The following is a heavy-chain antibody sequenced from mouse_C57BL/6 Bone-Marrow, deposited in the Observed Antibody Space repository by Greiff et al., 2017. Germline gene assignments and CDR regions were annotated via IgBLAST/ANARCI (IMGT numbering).Heavy chain of an antibody. CDR3: ARDYGNRAY. V-gene: IGHV1-50*01. J-gene: IGHJ3*01. CDR1: GYTFTSYW. D-gene: IGHD2-1*01. CDR2: IDPSDSYT. Sequence: QVQLQQPGAELVKPGASVKLSCKASGYTFTSYWMQWVKQRPGQGLEWIGEIDPSDSYTNYNQKFKGKATLTVDTSSSTAYMQISSLTSEDSAVYYCARDYGNRAYWGQGTLVTVSA.